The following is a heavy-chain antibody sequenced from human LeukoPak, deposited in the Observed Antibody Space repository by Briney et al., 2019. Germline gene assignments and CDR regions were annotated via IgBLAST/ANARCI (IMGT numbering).Heavy chain of an antibody. Sequence: GGSLRLSCAASGFTFNKHDIHWVRQAPGKGLEFVSSISYNGGNTYYANSVKGRFTISRDTSKNTLYLQLGSLRPEDTAVYYCARARNGDYGDYWGQGTLVTVSS. CDR2: ISYNGGNT. J-gene: IGHJ4*02. D-gene: IGHD4-17*01. V-gene: IGHV3-64*01. CDR1: GFTFNKHD. CDR3: ARARNGDYGDY.